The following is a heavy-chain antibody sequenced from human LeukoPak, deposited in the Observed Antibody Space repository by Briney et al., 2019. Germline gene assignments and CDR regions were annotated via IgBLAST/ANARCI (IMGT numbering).Heavy chain of an antibody. CDR1: GGSISSSSYY. Sequence: SETLSLTCTVSGGSISSSSYYWGWIRQPPGKGLEWIGSIYYSGSTYYNPSLKSRVTISVDMSKNQFSLKLSSVTAADTAVYYCARQGYSGSYYGAFDIWGQGTMVTVSS. CDR3: ARQGYSGSYYGAFDI. V-gene: IGHV4-39*01. D-gene: IGHD1-26*01. CDR2: IYYSGST. J-gene: IGHJ3*02.